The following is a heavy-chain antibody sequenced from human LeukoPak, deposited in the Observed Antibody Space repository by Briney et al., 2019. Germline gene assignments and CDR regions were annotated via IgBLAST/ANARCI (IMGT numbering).Heavy chain of an antibody. V-gene: IGHV1-2*02. CDR2: IHPGRGDT. CDR1: GYTFTDHY. CDR3: ARDHNWGPDY. J-gene: IGHJ4*02. Sequence: ASVKVSCQALGYTFTDHYLHWLRQAPGQGIEWMGWIHPGRGDTNIAQKFQGRVSLTRDMSISTAYTELSRLTSDDTAVYYCARDHNWGPDYWGQGTLVSVSS. D-gene: IGHD7-27*01.